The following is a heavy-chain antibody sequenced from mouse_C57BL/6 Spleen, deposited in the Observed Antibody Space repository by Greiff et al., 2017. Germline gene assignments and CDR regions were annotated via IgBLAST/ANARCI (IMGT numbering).Heavy chain of an antibody. CDR3: TRNYGTLYAMDY. D-gene: IGHD1-1*01. Sequence: VHVKQSGTVLARPGASVKMSCKTSGYTFTSYWMHWVKQRPGQGLEWIGAIYPGNSDTSYNQKFKGKAKLTAVTSASTAYMELSSLTNEDSAVYYGTRNYGTLYAMDYWGQGTSVTVSS. J-gene: IGHJ4*01. V-gene: IGHV1-5*01. CDR1: GYTFTSYW. CDR2: IYPGNSDT.